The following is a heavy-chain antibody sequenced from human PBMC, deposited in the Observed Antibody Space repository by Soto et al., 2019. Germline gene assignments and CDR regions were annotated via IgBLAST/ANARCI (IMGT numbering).Heavy chain of an antibody. Sequence: SETLSLTCTVSGVSIRSDGYYWSWIRQHPWKGLEWIGYIYYSGSTYYNPSLKSRVSISADTSNNQFSLKLTSVTAADTAVYSDAGRSPTSWFDTWRQATLVTLAS. CDR2: IYYSGST. D-gene: IGHD6-13*01. CDR3: AGRSPTSWFDT. CDR1: GVSIRSDGYY. J-gene: IGHJ5*02. V-gene: IGHV4-31*03.